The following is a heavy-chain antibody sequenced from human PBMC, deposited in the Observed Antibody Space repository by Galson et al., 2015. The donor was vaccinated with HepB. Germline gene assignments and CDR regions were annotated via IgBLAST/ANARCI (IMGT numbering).Heavy chain of an antibody. V-gene: IGHV3-48*02. CDR1: GFTFTSHS. Sequence: SLRLSCAASGFTFTSHSLNWVRQAPGRGLEWISYISSTSRTIHYADSVKGRFTVSRDNVKDFMFLEMSNLRDDDTAVYYCTRDPYDYVWGSYRVALLGDFWGQGTTVIVSS. CDR2: ISSTSRTI. D-gene: IGHD3-16*02. CDR3: TRDPYDYVWGSYRVALLGDF. J-gene: IGHJ6*02.